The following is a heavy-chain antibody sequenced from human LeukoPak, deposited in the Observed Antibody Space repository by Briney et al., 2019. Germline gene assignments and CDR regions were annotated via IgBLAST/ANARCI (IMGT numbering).Heavy chain of an antibody. CDR3: ARDNSYCSSTSCKQGAAFDI. Sequence: ASVKVSCKASGGTFSSYAISWVRQAPGQGLEWMGGIIPIFGTANYAQKFQGRVTITTDESTSTAYMELSSLRSEDTAVYYCARDNSYCSSTSCKQGAAFDIWGQGTMVTVSS. J-gene: IGHJ3*02. V-gene: IGHV1-69*05. D-gene: IGHD2-2*01. CDR2: IIPIFGTA. CDR1: GGTFSSYA.